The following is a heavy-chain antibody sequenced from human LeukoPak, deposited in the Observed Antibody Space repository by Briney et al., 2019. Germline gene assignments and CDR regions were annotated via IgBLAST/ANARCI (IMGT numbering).Heavy chain of an antibody. CDR1: GYTFTNHG. CDR2: IIPIFGTA. CDR3: AREEGYCSGGSCYSLTSAFDY. Sequence: SVKVSCKAAGYTFTNHGISWVRQAPGQGLEWMGGIIPIFGTANYAQKFQGRVTITADESTSTAYMELSSLRSEDTAVYYCAREEGYCSGGSCYSLTSAFDYWGQGTLVTVSS. J-gene: IGHJ4*02. D-gene: IGHD2-15*01. V-gene: IGHV1-69*13.